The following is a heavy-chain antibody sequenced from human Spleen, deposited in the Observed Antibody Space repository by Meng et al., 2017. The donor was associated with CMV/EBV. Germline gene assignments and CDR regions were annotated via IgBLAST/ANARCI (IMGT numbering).Heavy chain of an antibody. CDR1: GFTVSRYW. CDR3: ARVIWGWYFDL. V-gene: IGHV3-74*01. Sequence: LSCAGSGFTVSRYWMHWVRQAPGKGLEWVSHIDTDGSITNYADSVKGRFTISRDNAKNTLYLQMNSLRAEDTAVYYCARVIWGWYFDLWGRGTLVTVSS. J-gene: IGHJ2*01. CDR2: IDTDGSIT. D-gene: IGHD3-16*01.